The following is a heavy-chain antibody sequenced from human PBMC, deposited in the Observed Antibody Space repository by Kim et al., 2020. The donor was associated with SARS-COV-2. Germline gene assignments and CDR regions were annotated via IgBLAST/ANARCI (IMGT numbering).Heavy chain of an antibody. Sequence: GGSLRLSCAASGFTFSNAWMSWVRQAPGKGLEWVGRIKSKTDGGTTDYAAPVKGRFTISRDDSKNTLYLQMNSLKTEDTAVYYCTTAPYYYDSSGYDRIDYWGQGTLVTVSS. V-gene: IGHV3-15*01. J-gene: IGHJ4*02. CDR3: TTAPYYYDSSGYDRIDY. CDR2: IKSKTDGGTT. CDR1: GFTFSNAW. D-gene: IGHD3-22*01.